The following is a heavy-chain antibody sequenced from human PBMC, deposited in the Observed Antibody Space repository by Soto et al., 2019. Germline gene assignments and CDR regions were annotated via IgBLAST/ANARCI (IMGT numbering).Heavy chain of an antibody. CDR2: ISAYNGNT. CDR1: GYTFTSYG. D-gene: IGHD6-6*01. J-gene: IGHJ6*03. CDR3: ARVIGSSYGGDYYYYYMDV. V-gene: IGHV1-18*01. Sequence: ASVKVYCKASGYTFTSYGISWVRQAPGQGLEWMGWISAYNGNTNYAQKLQGRVTMTTDTSTSTAYMELRSLRSDDTAVYYCARVIGSSYGGDYYYYYMDVWGKGTTVTVSS.